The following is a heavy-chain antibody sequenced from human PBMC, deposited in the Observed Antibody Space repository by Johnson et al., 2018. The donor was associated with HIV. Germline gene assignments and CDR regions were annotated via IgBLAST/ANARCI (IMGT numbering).Heavy chain of an antibody. CDR2: ISSSGSTI. CDR3: ARGDLAAAGNGAFDI. J-gene: IGHJ3*02. Sequence: QVLLVESGGGVVQPGRSLRLSCAASGFTFSDYYMSWIRQAPGKGLEWVSYISSSGSTIYYADSVKGRLTISRDNAKNSLYLQMNSLRAEDTAVYYCARGDLAAAGNGAFDIWGQGTMVTVSS. CDR1: GFTFSDYY. D-gene: IGHD6-13*01. V-gene: IGHV3-11*04.